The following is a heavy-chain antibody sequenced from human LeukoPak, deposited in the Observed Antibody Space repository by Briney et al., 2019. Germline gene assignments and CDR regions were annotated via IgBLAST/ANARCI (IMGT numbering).Heavy chain of an antibody. V-gene: IGHV3-23*01. J-gene: IGHJ4*02. D-gene: IGHD6-19*01. Sequence: GRCLTLSRAPSAFTFSSYSMNSVRHPPGNWLEWVSAISGSGRSTYHPDSVKGRFTISRDNSKNTLYLQMNSLRAEDTTVYYCVSGGAYSSGWYSYWGQGTLVTVSS. CDR2: ISGSGRST. CDR3: VSGGAYSSGWYSY. CDR1: AFTFSSYS.